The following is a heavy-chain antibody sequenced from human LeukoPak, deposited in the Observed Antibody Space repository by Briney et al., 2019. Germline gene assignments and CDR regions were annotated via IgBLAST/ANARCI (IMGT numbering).Heavy chain of an antibody. CDR3: ARDKLWFGELLYGMDV. D-gene: IGHD3-10*01. CDR1: GFTFSSYS. J-gene: IGHJ6*02. V-gene: IGHV3-21*01. CDR2: ISSSSSYI. Sequence: GGSLRLSCAASGFTFSSYSMNWVRQAPGKGLEWVSSISSSSSYIYYADSVKGRFTISRDNSKNTLYLQMNSLRAEDTAVYYCARDKLWFGELLYGMDVWGQGTTVTVSS.